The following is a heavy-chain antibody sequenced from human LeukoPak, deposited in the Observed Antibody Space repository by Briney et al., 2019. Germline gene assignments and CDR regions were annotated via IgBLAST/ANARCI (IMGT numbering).Heavy chain of an antibody. CDR1: GGSISSGDYY. CDR2: IYYSGST. J-gene: IGHJ5*02. Sequence: SQTLSLTCTVSGGSISSGDYYWSWIRQPPGKGLEWIGYIYYSGSTYYNPSLKSRVTISVDTSKNQFSLKLSSVTAADTAVYYCARSWLDYNRFDPWGQGTLVTVSS. CDR3: ARSWLDYNRFDP. V-gene: IGHV4-30-4*08. D-gene: IGHD3/OR15-3a*01.